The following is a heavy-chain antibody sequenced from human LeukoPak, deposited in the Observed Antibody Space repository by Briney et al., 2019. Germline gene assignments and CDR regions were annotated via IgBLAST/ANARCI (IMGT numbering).Heavy chain of an antibody. V-gene: IGHV3-23*01. CDR2: ISGSGGST. Sequence: GGSLRLSCAASGFTFSSYAMSWVRQAPGRGLEWVSAISGSGGSTYYADSVKGRFTISRDNSKNTLYLQMNSLRAEVTAVYYCAKNLWFGEYNDYWGQGTLVTVSS. J-gene: IGHJ4*02. CDR3: AKNLWFGEYNDY. CDR1: GFTFSSYA. D-gene: IGHD3-10*01.